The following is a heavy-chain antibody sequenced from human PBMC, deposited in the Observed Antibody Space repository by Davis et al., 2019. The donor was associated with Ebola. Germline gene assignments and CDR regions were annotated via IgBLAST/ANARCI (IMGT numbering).Heavy chain of an antibody. CDR3: ARAAGRWNWFDP. Sequence: ASVKVSCKASGYTFTSYGISWVRQAPGQGLEWMGWISAYNGNTNYAQKFQGRVTMTRDTSTSTVYMELSSLRSEDTAVYYCARAAGRWNWFDPWGQGTLVTVSS. D-gene: IGHD6-13*01. V-gene: IGHV1-18*01. CDR1: GYTFTSYG. J-gene: IGHJ5*02. CDR2: ISAYNGNT.